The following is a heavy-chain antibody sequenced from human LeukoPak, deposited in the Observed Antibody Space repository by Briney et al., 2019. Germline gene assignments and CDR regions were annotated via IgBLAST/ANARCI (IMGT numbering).Heavy chain of an antibody. D-gene: IGHD3-22*01. Sequence: RGESLKISCKGSGYIFTTYWIGWVRQMPGKGLEWMGIIYPDDSDTRYSPSFQGQVTISADKSINTAYLQWSSLKASDTAMYYCARLLYYFDSSGYYYAPKAFDIWGQGTMVTVSS. CDR3: ARLLYYFDSSGYYYAPKAFDI. CDR1: GYIFTTYW. V-gene: IGHV5-51*01. J-gene: IGHJ3*02. CDR2: IYPDDSDT.